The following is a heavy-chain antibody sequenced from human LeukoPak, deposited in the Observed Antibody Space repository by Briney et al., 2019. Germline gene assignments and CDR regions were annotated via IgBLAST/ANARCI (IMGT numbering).Heavy chain of an antibody. CDR3: ARDGFWGYCSGGSCYSDYYYYMDV. Sequence: SQTLSLTCTVSGGSISSGSYYWSWIRQPAGKGLEWIGRIYTSGSTNYNPSLKSRITTTVDTSKNQFSLKLSSVTAADTAVYYCARDGFWGYCSGGSCYSDYYYYMDVWGKGTTVTVSS. CDR2: IYTSGST. J-gene: IGHJ6*03. D-gene: IGHD2-15*01. CDR1: GGSISSGSYY. V-gene: IGHV4-61*02.